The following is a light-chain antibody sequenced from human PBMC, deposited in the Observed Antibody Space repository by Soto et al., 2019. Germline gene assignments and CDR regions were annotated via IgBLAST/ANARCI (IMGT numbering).Light chain of an antibody. CDR1: QTVPSR. Sequence: EIVMTQSPATLSVSPGEGVTLSCRASQTVPSRLAWYQQKPGQAPSLLIYGAFSRATGISDRFSGSGSGTDFTLSISRLEPGDFGVYFCQQYGKSPWTFGQGTKVDI. CDR2: GAF. J-gene: IGKJ1*01. CDR3: QQYGKSPWT. V-gene: IGKV3-20*01.